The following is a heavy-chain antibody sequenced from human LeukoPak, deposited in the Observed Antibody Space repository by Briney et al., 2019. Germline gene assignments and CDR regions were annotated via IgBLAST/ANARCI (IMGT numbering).Heavy chain of an antibody. CDR3: AKAYGSGSYSPYYFDY. CDR1: GFTFSSYG. V-gene: IGHV3-33*03. J-gene: IGHJ4*02. D-gene: IGHD3-10*01. Sequence: PGGSLRLSCAASGFTFSSYGMHWVRQAPGKGLEWVAVIWYDGSNKYYADSVKGRFTISRDNAKNSLYLQMNSLRAEDTALYYCAKAYGSGSYSPYYFDYWGQGTLVTVSS. CDR2: IWYDGSNK.